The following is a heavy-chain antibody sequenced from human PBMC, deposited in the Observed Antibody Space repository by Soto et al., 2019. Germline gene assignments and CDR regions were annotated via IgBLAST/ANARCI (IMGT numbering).Heavy chain of an antibody. D-gene: IGHD4-17*01. Sequence: GGSLRLSCAASGFTFSSYSMNWVRQAPGKGLEWVSYISSSSSTIYYADSVKGRFTISRDNAKNSLYLQMNSLRAEDTAVYYCALNDYGDYDDYWGQGTLVTVSS. CDR3: ALNDYGDYDDY. CDR2: ISSSSSTI. J-gene: IGHJ4*02. CDR1: GFTFSSYS. V-gene: IGHV3-48*01.